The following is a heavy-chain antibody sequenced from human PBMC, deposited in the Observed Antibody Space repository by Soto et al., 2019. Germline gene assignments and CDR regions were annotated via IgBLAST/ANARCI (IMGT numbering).Heavy chain of an antibody. CDR2: ISPYNGDT. D-gene: IGHD2-2*02. V-gene: IGHV1-18*01. Sequence: QVQLVQSGAEVKKPGASVKVSCTTSGYTFTLFGITWVRQAPGQGLEWMGWISPYNGDTKYAEKLEGRVTLTTDTSTETTYMELTSLTSDDSAEYYCPREGKYRYFDYWGQGTLVTVSS. J-gene: IGHJ4*02. CDR3: PREGKYRYFDY. CDR1: GYTFTLFG.